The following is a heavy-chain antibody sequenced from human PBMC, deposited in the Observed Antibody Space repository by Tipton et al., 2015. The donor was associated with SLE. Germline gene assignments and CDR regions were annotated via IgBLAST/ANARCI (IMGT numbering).Heavy chain of an antibody. CDR3: ARGLDSSGWYGVYFDY. J-gene: IGHJ4*02. D-gene: IGHD6-19*01. Sequence: TLSLTCTVSGGSISSYYWSWIRQPPGKGLEWIGYIYYSGGTNYNPSLKSRVTISVDTSKNQFSLKLSSVTAADTAVYYCARGLDSSGWYGVYFDYWGQGTLVTVSS. V-gene: IGHV4-59*01. CDR1: GGSISSYY. CDR2: IYYSGGT.